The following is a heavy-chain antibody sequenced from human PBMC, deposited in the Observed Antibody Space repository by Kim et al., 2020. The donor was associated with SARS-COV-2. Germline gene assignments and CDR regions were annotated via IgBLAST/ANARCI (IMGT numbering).Heavy chain of an antibody. CDR3: ARGLRGYGDYY. D-gene: IGHD4-17*01. Sequence: SETLSLTCAVYGGSFSGYYWSWIRQPPGKGLEWIGEINHSGSTNYNPSLKSRVTISVDTSKNQFSLKLSSVTAADTAVYYCARGLRGYGDYYWGQGTLVTVSS. CDR2: INHSGST. J-gene: IGHJ4*02. V-gene: IGHV4-34*01. CDR1: GGSFSGYY.